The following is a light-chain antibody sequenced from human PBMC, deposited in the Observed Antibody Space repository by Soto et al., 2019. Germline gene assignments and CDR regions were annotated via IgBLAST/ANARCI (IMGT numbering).Light chain of an antibody. CDR1: QDMGTS. CDR3: LQHYAFPFT. J-gene: IGKJ3*01. V-gene: IGKV1-17*01. CDR2: TIS. Sequence: DIQMTQSPSSLAASFGGRVTITCRASQDMGTSLDWFQQKPGTAPKRLIYTISDLHSGVPSRFSGGGSGTEFTLTISSLQPEDSATYYCLQHYAFPFTVGPGTKVHV.